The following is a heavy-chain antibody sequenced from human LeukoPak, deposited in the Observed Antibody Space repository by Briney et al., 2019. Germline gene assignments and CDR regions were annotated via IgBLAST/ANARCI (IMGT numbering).Heavy chain of an antibody. CDR2: IKQDGSEK. D-gene: IGHD2-2*01. J-gene: IGHJ1*01. V-gene: IGHV3-7*01. CDR1: GFTFSSYW. CDR3: ARVRLGYCSSTSCYGVNEYFQH. Sequence: PGGSLRLSCAASGFTFSSYWMSWVRQAPGKGLEWVANIKQDGSEKYYVVSVKGRFTISRDNAKNSLYLQMNSLRAEDTAVYYCARVRLGYCSSTSCYGVNEYFQHWGQGTLVTVSS.